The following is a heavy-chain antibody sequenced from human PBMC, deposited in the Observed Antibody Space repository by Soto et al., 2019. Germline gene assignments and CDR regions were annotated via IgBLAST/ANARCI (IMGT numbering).Heavy chain of an antibody. CDR2: IIPILGIA. J-gene: IGHJ3*02. CDR1: GGTFSSYT. CDR3: ARSRGEYSSPQDI. Sequence: ASVKVSCKASGGTFSSYTISWVRQAPGQGLEWMGRIIPILGIANYAQKFQGRVTITADKSTSTAYMELSSLRSEDTAVYYCARSRGEYSSPQDIWGQGTMVNVS. D-gene: IGHD6-6*01. V-gene: IGHV1-69*02.